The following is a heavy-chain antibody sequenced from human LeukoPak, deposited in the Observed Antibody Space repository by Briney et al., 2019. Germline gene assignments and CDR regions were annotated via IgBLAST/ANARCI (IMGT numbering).Heavy chain of an antibody. CDR2: VSTYNDNT. CDR3: ARDYRAQKGGDDYGDDY. J-gene: IGHJ4*02. CDR1: GYTFTNYG. Sequence: ASVKVSCKATGYTFTNYGISWVRQAPGQGLEWMGWVSTYNDNTNYAQKLQGRVTITTDTSTTTDYMELRSLRSEDTAVYYCARDYRAQKGGDDYGDDYWGQGTLVIVSS. D-gene: IGHD4-17*01. V-gene: IGHV1-18*04.